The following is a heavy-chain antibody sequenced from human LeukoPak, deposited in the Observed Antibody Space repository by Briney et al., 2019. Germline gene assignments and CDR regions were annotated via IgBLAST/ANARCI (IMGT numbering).Heavy chain of an antibody. CDR3: ARERPTAGEWYFDL. D-gene: IGHD4-17*01. CDR2: ISIGGDT. Sequence: AGGSLRLSCAASGFTFSGHDMHWVRQRTGEALEWVSGISIGGDTNYPGSVKGRFTIFRENAKNSLFLQMNSLTVGDTAVYYCARERPTAGEWYFDLWGRGTLVTVSS. V-gene: IGHV3-13*01. CDR1: GFTFSGHD. J-gene: IGHJ2*01.